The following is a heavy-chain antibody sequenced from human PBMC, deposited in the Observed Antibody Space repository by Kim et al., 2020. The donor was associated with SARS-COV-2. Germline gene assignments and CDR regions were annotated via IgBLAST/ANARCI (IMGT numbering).Heavy chain of an antibody. V-gene: IGHV3-33*01. Sequence: GGSLRLSCAASGFTFSSYGMHWVRQAPGKGLEWVAVIWYDGSNKYYADSVKGRFTISRDNSKNTLYLQMNSLRAEDTAVYYCARVGYALSEDIVVVPAAPWDYYGMDVWGQGTTVTVSS. CDR1: GFTFSSYG. J-gene: IGHJ6*02. D-gene: IGHD2-2*01. CDR3: ARVGYALSEDIVVVPAAPWDYYGMDV. CDR2: IWYDGSNK.